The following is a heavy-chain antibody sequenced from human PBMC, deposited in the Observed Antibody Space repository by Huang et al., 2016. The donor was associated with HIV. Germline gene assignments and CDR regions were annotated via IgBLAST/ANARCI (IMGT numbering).Heavy chain of an antibody. D-gene: IGHD1-7*01. J-gene: IGHJ6*02. CDR3: ATKTAGMDI. Sequence: VESGGRSVQPGGSIKLSCVGSTFTFGAYWMSWVRQPPWKGLEWVANIKQDESEKYYVDSVKGRFNISRDNARKVLFLEMDDLRVEDTAIYFCATKTAGMDIWGQGTTVTVSS. V-gene: IGHV3-7*01. CDR2: IKQDESEK. CDR1: TFTFGAYW.